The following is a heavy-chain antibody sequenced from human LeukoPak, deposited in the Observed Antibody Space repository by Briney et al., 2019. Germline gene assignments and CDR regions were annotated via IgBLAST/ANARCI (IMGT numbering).Heavy chain of an antibody. CDR3: ARHEAVAGTVFDY. D-gene: IGHD6-19*01. J-gene: IGHJ4*02. CDR1: GYTFHTFG. V-gene: IGHV7-4-1*02. CDR2: INTNTGNP. Sequence: ASVKVSCKASGYTFHTFGMNWVRQAPGQGLEWMGWINTNTGNPTYAQGFTGRFVFSLDTSVSTAYLQISSLKAEDTAVYYCARHEAVAGTVFDYWGQGTLVTVSS.